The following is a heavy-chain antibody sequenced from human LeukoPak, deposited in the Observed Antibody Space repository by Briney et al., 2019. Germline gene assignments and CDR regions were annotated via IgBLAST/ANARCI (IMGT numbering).Heavy chain of an antibody. CDR2: IYPGDSDT. Sequence: GESLKISCKGSGYSFTSYWIGWVRQMPGKGLEWMGIIYPGDSDTRYSPSFQGQVTISADKSISTAYLQWSSLKASDTAMYYCARGVVTAATLIGDAFEIWGQGTMVTASS. CDR3: ARGVVTAATLIGDAFEI. J-gene: IGHJ3*02. D-gene: IGHD2-2*01. V-gene: IGHV5-51*01. CDR1: GYSFTSYW.